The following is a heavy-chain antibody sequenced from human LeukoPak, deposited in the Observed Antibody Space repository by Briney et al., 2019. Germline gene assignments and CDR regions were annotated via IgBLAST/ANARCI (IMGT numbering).Heavy chain of an antibody. CDR1: GFIFNNYG. V-gene: IGHV3-23*01. D-gene: IGHD3-22*01. CDR2: ISNDGGGT. J-gene: IGHJ5*02. CDR3: AKGSSGYFVDL. Sequence: PGGCLRLSCAASGFIFNNYGLIWVRQAPGKGLEWVSAISNDGGGTNYADFVKGRFTISRDNSKNTLFLQMNSLRAEDTALYYCAKGSSGYFVDLWGQGTLVTVSS.